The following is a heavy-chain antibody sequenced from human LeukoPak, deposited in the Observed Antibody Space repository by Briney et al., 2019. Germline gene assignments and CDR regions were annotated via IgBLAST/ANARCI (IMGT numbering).Heavy chain of an antibody. CDR3: ARADTAMVRGYFDY. J-gene: IGHJ4*02. CDR1: GYSISSGYY. V-gene: IGHV4-61*02. CDR2: IYTSGST. D-gene: IGHD5-18*01. Sequence: SETLSLTCTVSGYSISSGYYWSWIRQPAGKGLEWIGRIYTSGSTNYNPSLKSRVTISVDTSKNQFSLKLSSVTAADTAVYYCARADTAMVRGYFDYWGQGTLVTVSS.